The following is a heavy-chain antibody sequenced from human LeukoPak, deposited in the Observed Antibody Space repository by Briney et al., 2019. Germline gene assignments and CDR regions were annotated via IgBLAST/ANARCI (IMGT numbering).Heavy chain of an antibody. CDR1: GFTFSNAW. D-gene: IGHD1-26*01. CDR3: ITDVGRIVGAPTRYLFDY. V-gene: IGHV3-15*01. CDR2: IKSKTDGGTT. J-gene: IGHJ4*02. Sequence: PGGSLTLSCAASGFTFSNAWMSWVRQAPGKGLEWVGRIKSKTDGGTTDYAAPVKGRFTISRDDSKNTLYLQMNSLKTEDTAVYSCITDVGRIVGAPTRYLFDYWGQGTLVTVSS.